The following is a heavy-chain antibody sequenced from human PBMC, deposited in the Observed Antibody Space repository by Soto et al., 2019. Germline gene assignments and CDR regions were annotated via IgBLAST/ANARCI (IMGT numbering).Heavy chain of an antibody. J-gene: IGHJ6*02. V-gene: IGHV4-34*01. CDR3: ARQEDLYAFMDV. CDR2: INHSGST. Sequence: SETLSLTCAVYGGSFSGYYWSWIRQPPGKGLEWIGEINHSGSTNYNPSLKSRVTISVDTSKNQFSLKLSSVTAADTAVYYCARQEDLYAFMDVWGQGTTVTVSS. D-gene: IGHD2-2*02. CDR1: GGSFSGYY.